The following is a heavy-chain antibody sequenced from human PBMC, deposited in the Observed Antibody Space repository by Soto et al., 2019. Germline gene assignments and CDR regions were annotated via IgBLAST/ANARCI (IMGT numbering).Heavy chain of an antibody. Sequence: SETLSLTCTVSGGSISTYYWSWIRQPPGKGLEWIGYIYYSGSTSYNPSLKGRVTISVDTSKNQFSLKLRSVTAADTAVYYCASDRSSGWDQGYGMDVWG. CDR2: IYYSGST. CDR3: ASDRSSGWDQGYGMDV. V-gene: IGHV4-59*01. CDR1: GGSISTYY. J-gene: IGHJ6*02. D-gene: IGHD6-19*01.